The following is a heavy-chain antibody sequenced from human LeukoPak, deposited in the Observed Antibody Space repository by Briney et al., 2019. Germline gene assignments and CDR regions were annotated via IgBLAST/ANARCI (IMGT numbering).Heavy chain of an antibody. CDR2: IIPIFGTA. D-gene: IGHD3-22*01. CDR3: ATNYYDSSGPPYYFDY. CDR1: GGTFSSYA. J-gene: IGHJ4*02. Sequence: GASVNVSCKASGGTFSSYAISWVRQTPGQGLEWMGGIIPIFGTANYAQKFQGRVTITADESTSTAYMELSSLRSEDTAVYYCATNYYDSSGPPYYFDYWGQGTLVTVSS. V-gene: IGHV1-69*13.